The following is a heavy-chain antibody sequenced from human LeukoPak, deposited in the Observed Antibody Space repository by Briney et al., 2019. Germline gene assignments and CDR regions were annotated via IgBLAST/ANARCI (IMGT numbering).Heavy chain of an antibody. D-gene: IGHD2-2*01. CDR3: ARGGLVPAATGFYYYYYGMDV. Sequence: PSETLSLTCTVSGGSISSYYWSWIRQPPGKGLEWIGYIYYSGSTNYNPSLKSRVTISVDTSKNQSSLKLSSVTAADTAVYYCARGGLVPAATGFYYYYYGMDVWGQGTTVTVSS. CDR1: GGSISSYY. CDR2: IYYSGST. V-gene: IGHV4-59*12. J-gene: IGHJ6*02.